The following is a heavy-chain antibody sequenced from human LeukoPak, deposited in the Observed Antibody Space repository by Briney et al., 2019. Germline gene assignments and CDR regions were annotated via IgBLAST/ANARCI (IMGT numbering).Heavy chain of an antibody. D-gene: IGHD3-3*01. CDR1: GFTFSSYG. Sequence: GGSLRLSCGASGFTFSSYGMHWVRQAPGKGLEWVAFIRYDGNNKYYADSVKGRFTISRDNSKNTLYLQMNSLRAEDTAVYYCARVRRITIFGVVIKYNYYYMDVWGKGTTVTVSS. V-gene: IGHV3-30*02. J-gene: IGHJ6*03. CDR3: ARVRRITIFGVVIKYNYYYMDV. CDR2: IRYDGNNK.